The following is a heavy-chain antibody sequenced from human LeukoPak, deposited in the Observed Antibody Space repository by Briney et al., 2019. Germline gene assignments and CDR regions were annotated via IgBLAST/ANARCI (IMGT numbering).Heavy chain of an antibody. CDR3: ARPAVAGLYYFDY. CDR1: GGTFSSYA. Sequence: EASVKVSCKASGGTFSSYAISWVRQAPGQGLEWMGGIIPIFGTANYAQKFQGRVTITADESTSTAYMELSSLRSEDTAVYYCARPAVAGLYYFDYWGQGTLVPVSS. CDR2: IIPIFGTA. D-gene: IGHD6-19*01. V-gene: IGHV1-69*13. J-gene: IGHJ4*02.